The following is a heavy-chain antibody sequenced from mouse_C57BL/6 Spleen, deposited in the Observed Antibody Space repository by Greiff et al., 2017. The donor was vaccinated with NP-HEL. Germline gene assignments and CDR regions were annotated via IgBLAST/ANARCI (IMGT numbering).Heavy chain of an antibody. CDR3: ARQLYYFDY. J-gene: IGHJ2*01. CDR1: GFTFSSYG. Sequence: EVMLVESGGDLVKPGGSLKLSCAASGFTFSSYGMSWVRQTPDKRLEWVATISSGGSYTYYPDSVKGRFTISRDNAKNTLYLQMSSLKSEDTAMYYCARQLYYFDYWGQGTTLTVSS. V-gene: IGHV5-6*01. CDR2: ISSGGSYT.